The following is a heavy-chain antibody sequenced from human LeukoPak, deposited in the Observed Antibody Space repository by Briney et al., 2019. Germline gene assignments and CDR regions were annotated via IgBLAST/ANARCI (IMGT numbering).Heavy chain of an antibody. Sequence: GGSRRLSCLVSGITLSNYGMSWFRQAPGKGLEWVAEISDRGGSTNYADSVKGRFTISRDNAKNSLYLQMNSLRAEDTAVYYCARGSREYCSSTSCYKGETPTNWFDPWGQGTLVTVSS. CDR1: GITLSNYG. CDR2: ISDRGGST. D-gene: IGHD2-2*02. V-gene: IGHV3-23*01. J-gene: IGHJ5*02. CDR3: ARGSREYCSSTSCYKGETPTNWFDP.